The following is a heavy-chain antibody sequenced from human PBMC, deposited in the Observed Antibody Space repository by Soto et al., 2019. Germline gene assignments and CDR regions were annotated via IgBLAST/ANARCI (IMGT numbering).Heavy chain of an antibody. J-gene: IGHJ5*02. V-gene: IGHV4-30-4*01. CDR1: GGSISSGDYY. CDR2: IYYSGST. D-gene: IGHD2-8*01. Sequence: PSETLSLTCTVSGGSISSGDYYWSWIRQPPGKGLEWIGYIYYSGSTYYNPSLKSRVTISVDTSKNQFSLKLSSVTAADTAVYYCARAYHDTKGYSLDPWGLGTLVTVSS. CDR3: ARAYHDTKGYSLDP.